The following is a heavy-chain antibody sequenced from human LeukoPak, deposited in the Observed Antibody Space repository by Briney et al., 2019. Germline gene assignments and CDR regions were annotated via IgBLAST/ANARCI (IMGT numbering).Heavy chain of an antibody. Sequence: ASVKVSCKASGYTFISYGITWVRQAPGQGLEWLGWISAYNGNVDYAQKLQGRVTLTTDTSTSTAYMEVRSLRSDDTAVYYCASMSGYYPSYYFDYWGQGTLVTVSS. V-gene: IGHV1-18*01. CDR3: ASMSGYYPSYYFDY. CDR1: GYTFISYG. J-gene: IGHJ4*02. D-gene: IGHD3-3*01. CDR2: ISAYNGNV.